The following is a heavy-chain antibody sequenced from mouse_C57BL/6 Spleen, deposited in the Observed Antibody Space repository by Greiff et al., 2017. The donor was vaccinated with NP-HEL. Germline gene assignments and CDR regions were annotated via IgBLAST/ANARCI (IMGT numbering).Heavy chain of an antibody. CDR1: GYTFTSYW. CDR2: IDPSDSYT. Sequence: QVQLQQPGAELVMPGASVKLSCKASGYTFTSYWMHWVKQRPGQGLEWIGEIDPSDSYTNYNPQFKGKSTLTVDKSSSTAYMQLSSLTSEDSAVYYCARVGSSSHYWYFDVWGTGTTVTVSS. J-gene: IGHJ1*03. D-gene: IGHD1-1*01. V-gene: IGHV1-69*01. CDR3: ARVGSSSHYWYFDV.